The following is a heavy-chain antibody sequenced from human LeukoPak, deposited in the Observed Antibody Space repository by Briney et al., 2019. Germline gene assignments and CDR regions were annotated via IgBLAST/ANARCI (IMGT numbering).Heavy chain of an antibody. J-gene: IGHJ5*02. CDR3: ARRRSGSYYFDWFDP. Sequence: PSETLSLTCTVSGCSISSSSYYWGWIRQPPGKGLEWIGSIYYSGSTYYNPSLKSRVTISVDTSKNQFSLKLSSVTAADTAVYYCARRRSGSYYFDWFDPWGQGTLVTVSS. D-gene: IGHD3-10*01. CDR1: GCSISSSSYY. CDR2: IYYSGST. V-gene: IGHV4-39*01.